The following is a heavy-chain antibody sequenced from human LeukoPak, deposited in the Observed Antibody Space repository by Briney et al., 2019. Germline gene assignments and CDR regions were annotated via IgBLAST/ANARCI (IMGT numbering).Heavy chain of an antibody. CDR3: ARSLGYCSGGSCSQFLYYYYGMDV. J-gene: IGHJ6*02. V-gene: IGHV1-2*04. D-gene: IGHD2-15*01. Sequence: ASVKVSCKASGYTFTGYYMHWVRQAPGQGLEWMGWINPNSSGTNYAQKFQGWVTMTRDTSISTAYMELSRLRSDDTAVYYCARSLGYCSGGSCSQFLYYYYGMDVWGQGTTVTVSS. CDR1: GYTFTGYY. CDR2: INPNSSGT.